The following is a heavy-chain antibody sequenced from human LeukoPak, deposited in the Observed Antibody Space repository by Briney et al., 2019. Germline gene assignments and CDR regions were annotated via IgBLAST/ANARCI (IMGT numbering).Heavy chain of an antibody. CDR2: ISWNSGSI. D-gene: IGHD6-6*01. Sequence: GGSLRLSCAASGFTFDDYAMHWVRQAPGKGLEWVSGISWNSGSIGYADSVKGRFTISRDNAKNSLYLQMNSLRAEGMALYYCAKEEYSSSSGFDYWGQGTLVTVSS. V-gene: IGHV3-9*03. CDR1: GFTFDDYA. CDR3: AKEEYSSSSGFDY. J-gene: IGHJ4*02.